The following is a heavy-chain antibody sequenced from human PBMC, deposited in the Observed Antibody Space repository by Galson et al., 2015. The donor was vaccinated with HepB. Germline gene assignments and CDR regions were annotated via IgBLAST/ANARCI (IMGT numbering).Heavy chain of an antibody. Sequence: SLRLSCAASGVTVSRNYMSWVRQAPGKGLEWVSLIYSGGSTYYVDSVKGRFTISRDNSKNTLYLQMNSLRAEDTAVYFCARYSNFFYGMDVWGQGTTVTVSS. CDR1: GVTVSRNY. D-gene: IGHD4-11*01. CDR2: IYSGGST. V-gene: IGHV3-53*01. CDR3: ARYSNFFYGMDV. J-gene: IGHJ6*01.